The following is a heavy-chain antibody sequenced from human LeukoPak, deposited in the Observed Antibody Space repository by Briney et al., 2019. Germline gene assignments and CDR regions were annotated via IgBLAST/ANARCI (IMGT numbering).Heavy chain of an antibody. Sequence: GGSLRLSCSASGFIFSPYAMHWVRQAPGKGLEYVSSISSEGKTTYYADSVKGRFTISRDNSKNTLYLQMNSLRAEDTAVYYCARGPSPRVDTATVTGGYWGQGTLVTVSS. CDR3: ARGPSPRVDTATVTGGY. CDR1: GFIFSPYA. V-gene: IGHV3-64*04. CDR2: ISSEGKTT. D-gene: IGHD5-18*01. J-gene: IGHJ4*02.